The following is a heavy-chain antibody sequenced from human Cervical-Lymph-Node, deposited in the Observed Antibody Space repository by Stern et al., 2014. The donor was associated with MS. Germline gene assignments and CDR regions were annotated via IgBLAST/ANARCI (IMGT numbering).Heavy chain of an antibody. CDR1: GASISRYY. D-gene: IGHD5-12*01. CDR3: ARGGLRDYNWFDP. V-gene: IGHV4-59*01. CDR2: VFFTGGT. Sequence: VQLVESGPGLVKPSETLSLTCSVSGASISRYYWSWIRQPPGKGLEWIGYVFFTGGTTYNPALKSRVTISLDTSKSQFSLNLRSVTAADTAIYYCARGGLRDYNWFDPWGQGTLVLVSS. J-gene: IGHJ5*02.